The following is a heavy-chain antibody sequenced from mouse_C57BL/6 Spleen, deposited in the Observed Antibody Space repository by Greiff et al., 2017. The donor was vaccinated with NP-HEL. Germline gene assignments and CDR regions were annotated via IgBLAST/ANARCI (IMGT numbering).Heavy chain of an antibody. CDR2: IDPSDSYT. CDR1: GYTFTSYW. CDR3: ALLRSRAWCAY. Sequence: QVQLQQPGAELVMPGASVKLSCKASGYTFTSYWMHWVKQRPGQGLEWIGEIDPSDSYTNYNQKFKGKSTLTVDKSSSTAYMQLSSLTSEDSAVYYCALLRSRAWCAYCGQGTLVTVSA. V-gene: IGHV1-69*01. D-gene: IGHD1-1*01. J-gene: IGHJ3*01.